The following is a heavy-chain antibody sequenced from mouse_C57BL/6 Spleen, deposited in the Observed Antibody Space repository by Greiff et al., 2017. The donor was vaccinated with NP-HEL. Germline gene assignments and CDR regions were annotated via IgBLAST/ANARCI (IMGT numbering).Heavy chain of an antibody. V-gene: IGHV1-81*01. J-gene: IGHJ2*01. CDR3: ARFYDPLYFDY. CDR1: GYTFTSYG. CDR2: IYPRSGNT. Sequence: VQLQESGAELARPGASVKLSCKASGYTFTSYGISWVKQRTGQGLEWIGEIYPRSGNTYYNEKFKGKATLTADKSSSTAYMELRSLTSEDSAVYFCARFYDPLYFDYWGQGTTLTVSS. D-gene: IGHD2-3*01.